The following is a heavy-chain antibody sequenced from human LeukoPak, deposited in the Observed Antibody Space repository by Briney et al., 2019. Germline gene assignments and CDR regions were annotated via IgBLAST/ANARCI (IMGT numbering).Heavy chain of an antibody. Sequence: SVKVSCKASGGTFSSYAIGWVRQAPGQGLEWMGGIIPIFGTANYAQKFQGRVTITTDESTSTAYMELSSLRSEDTAVYYCARDQGCSGGSCYPYYYYYMDVWGKGTTVTVSS. CDR1: GGTFSSYA. V-gene: IGHV1-69*05. D-gene: IGHD2-15*01. J-gene: IGHJ6*03. CDR2: IIPIFGTA. CDR3: ARDQGCSGGSCYPYYYYYMDV.